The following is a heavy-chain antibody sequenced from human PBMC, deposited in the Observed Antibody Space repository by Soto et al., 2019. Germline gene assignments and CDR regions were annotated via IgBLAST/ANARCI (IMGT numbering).Heavy chain of an antibody. CDR2: IGHGGGT. Sequence: QVQLQQWGAGLLKPSETLSVTCAVYGGSFSGYYWSWIRQPPGKGLEWIGEIGHGGGTVYNPSLVSRVTISEDSSNNQFSLKLNSVTAADTGVYYCARHGGYYFDSWGQGAPVTVSS. CDR1: GGSFSGYY. J-gene: IGHJ4*02. D-gene: IGHD3-16*01. CDR3: ARHGGYYFDS. V-gene: IGHV4-34*01.